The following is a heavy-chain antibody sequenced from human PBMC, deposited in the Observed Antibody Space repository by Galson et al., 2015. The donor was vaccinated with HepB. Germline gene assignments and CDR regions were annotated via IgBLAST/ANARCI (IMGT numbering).Heavy chain of an antibody. D-gene: IGHD3-10*01. V-gene: IGHV5-10-1*01. J-gene: IGHJ6*02. CDR1: GDTFINFW. CDR2: IDPSDSYT. CDR3: ATHSGPSALHV. Sequence: QSGAEVTKPGESLRISCKGSGDTFINFWISWVSQMPGKGLEWMGRIDPSDSYTNYSPSFQGHVTISVDKSISTAYLQWSSLRASDTAIYYCATHSGPSALHVWGQGTTVTVSS.